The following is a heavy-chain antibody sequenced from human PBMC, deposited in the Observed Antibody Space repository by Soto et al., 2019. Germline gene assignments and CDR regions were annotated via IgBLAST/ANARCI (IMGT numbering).Heavy chain of an antibody. D-gene: IGHD3-22*01. J-gene: IGHJ5*02. CDR2: IIPIFGTA. V-gene: IGHV1-69*13. Sequence: SVKVSCKASGGTFSSYAISWVRQAPGQGLEWMGGIIPIFGTANYAQKSQGRVTITADESTSTAYMELSSLRSEDTAVYYCARVASDSSGYPTPNWFDPWGQGTLVTVSS. CDR3: ARVASDSSGYPTPNWFDP. CDR1: GGTFSSYA.